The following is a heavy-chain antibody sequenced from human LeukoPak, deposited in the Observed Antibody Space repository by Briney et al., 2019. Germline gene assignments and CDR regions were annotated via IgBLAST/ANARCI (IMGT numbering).Heavy chain of an antibody. CDR2: ISSSSSTI. J-gene: IGHJ4*02. CDR1: GFTFSSYS. D-gene: IGHD3-22*01. Sequence: GGSLRLSCAASGFTFSSYSMNWVRQAPGKGLEWVSYISSSSSTIYYADSVKGRFTISRDNAKNSLYLQMNSLRAEDTAVYYCAREGSGYYDVGAFDYWGQGTLVTVSS. CDR3: AREGSGYYDVGAFDY. V-gene: IGHV3-48*04.